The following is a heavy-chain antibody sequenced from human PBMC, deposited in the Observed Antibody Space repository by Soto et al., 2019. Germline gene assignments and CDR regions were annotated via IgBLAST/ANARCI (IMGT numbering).Heavy chain of an antibody. CDR2: ISGSGVAT. J-gene: IGHJ4*02. V-gene: IGHV3-23*01. D-gene: IGHD3-9*01. Sequence: EVQLLESGGGLVQPGGSLRLSCAASGFTFTDYGMSWVRQAPGKGLEWVSGISGSGVATYYADSVQGRFTISKDIPKNTLYLQMNGLRAEDAAVYYCGKLKTGYALYYFDYWGQGTPVTVSS. CDR1: GFTFTDYG. CDR3: GKLKTGYALYYFDY.